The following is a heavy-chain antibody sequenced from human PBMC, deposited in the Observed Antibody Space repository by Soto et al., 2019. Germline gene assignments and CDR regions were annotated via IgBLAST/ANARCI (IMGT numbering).Heavy chain of an antibody. CDR2: ISSSGSTI. CDR3: AHVLDYDILTGRYYYYGMDV. V-gene: IGHV3-11*01. J-gene: IGHJ6*02. CDR1: GFNFSDYY. D-gene: IGHD3-9*01. Sequence: GGSLRLSCAASGFNFSDYYMSWIRQAPGKGLEWVSYISSSGSTIYYADSVKGRFTISRDNAKNSLYLQMNSLRAEDTAVYYCAHVLDYDILTGRYYYYGMDVWGQGTTVTVSS.